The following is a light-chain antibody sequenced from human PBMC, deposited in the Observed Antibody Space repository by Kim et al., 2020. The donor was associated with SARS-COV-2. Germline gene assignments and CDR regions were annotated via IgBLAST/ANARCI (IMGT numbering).Light chain of an antibody. J-gene: IGKJ2*01. CDR1: QSVSSY. V-gene: IGKV3-20*01. CDR2: ATS. CDR3: QQYGSSPPT. Sequence: SLSPGERATLSCRASQSVSSYLAWYQLKPGQAPRFLIYATSTRATGIPDRFSGTGSATDFTLTISRLEPEDFAVYYCQQYGSSPPTFGQGTKLEI.